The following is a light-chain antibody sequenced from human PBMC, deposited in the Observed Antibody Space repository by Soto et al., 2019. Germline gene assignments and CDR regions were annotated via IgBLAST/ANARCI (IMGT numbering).Light chain of an antibody. CDR1: QSITNF. Sequence: DLQMTQSPSSLSASVGDKLTITCRANQSITNFLNWYQKKPGEVPKLLIYAASRLESGVPSRFSGRGSETHFALTSNSRQPEDFATYYCQQSYNTPRLSFGGGNRVECK. V-gene: IGKV1-39*01. CDR2: AAS. CDR3: QQSYNTPRLS. J-gene: IGKJ4*01.